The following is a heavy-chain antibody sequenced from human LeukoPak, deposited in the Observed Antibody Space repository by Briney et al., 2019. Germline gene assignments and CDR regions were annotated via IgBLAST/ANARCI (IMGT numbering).Heavy chain of an antibody. V-gene: IGHV1-58*01. CDR3: AAEGRPTVVTFRKGAVDL. Sequence: GTSVKVSCKASGFTFTSSAVQWVRQARGQRLEWIGWIVVGSGNTNYAQKFQVRVTITRDMSTSTVYMELSSLRSEDAAVYYCAAEGRPTVVTFRKGAVDLWGQGTMVTVSS. CDR2: IVVGSGNT. D-gene: IGHD4-23*01. CDR1: GFTFTSSA. J-gene: IGHJ3*01.